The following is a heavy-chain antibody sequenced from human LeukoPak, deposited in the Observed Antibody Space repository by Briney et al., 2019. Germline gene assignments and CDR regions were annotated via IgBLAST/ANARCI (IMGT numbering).Heavy chain of an antibody. J-gene: IGHJ6*02. D-gene: IGHD3-10*01. V-gene: IGHV3-21*01. CDR2: ISSSSSYI. Sequence: GGSLRLSCAASGFTFSSYSMNWVRQAPGKGLEWVSSISSSSSYIYYADSVKGRFTISRDNAKNSLYLQMNSLRAEDTAVYYCARGEWFGELFFLGMDVWGQGTTVTVSS. CDR1: GFTFSSYS. CDR3: ARGEWFGELFFLGMDV.